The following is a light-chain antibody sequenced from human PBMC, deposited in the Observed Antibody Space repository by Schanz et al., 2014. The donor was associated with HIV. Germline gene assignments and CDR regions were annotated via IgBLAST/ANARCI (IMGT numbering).Light chain of an antibody. CDR1: SSNFRSNA. Sequence: QSVLTQPPSASGTPGQRVTISCSGSSSNFRSNAVNWYQQLPGTAPRLVIYNTFHRPSGVPERFSGSESGTSASLAISGLQSEDEADYYCGTWDDSLNGWVFGGGTKLTVL. CDR3: GTWDDSLNGWV. J-gene: IGLJ3*02. CDR2: NTF. V-gene: IGLV1-44*01.